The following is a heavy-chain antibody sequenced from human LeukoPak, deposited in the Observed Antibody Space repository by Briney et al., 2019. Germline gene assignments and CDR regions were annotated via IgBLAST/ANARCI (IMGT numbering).Heavy chain of an antibody. CDR2: SKSQTDGGTT. J-gene: IGHJ4*02. CDR1: GFTFTNAW. CDR3: TTLSYVGGY. Sequence: PGGSLRLSCAASGFTFTNAWMSWVRQAPGKVLEWIGRSKSQTDGGTTDYAAPEKSRFTISRDDSKNTVYLQMNSLRTDDTAVYYCTTLSYVGGYWGQGTLVTVSS. V-gene: IGHV3-15*01. D-gene: IGHD3-10*02.